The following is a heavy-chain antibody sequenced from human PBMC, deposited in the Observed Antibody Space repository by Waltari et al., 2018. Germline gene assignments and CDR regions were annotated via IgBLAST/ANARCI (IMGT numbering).Heavy chain of an antibody. V-gene: IGHV1-69*06. J-gene: IGHJ4*02. Sequence: GLEWMGRIIPIFGTANYAQKFQGRVTITADKSTSTAYMELSSLRSEDTAVYYCARQVGYSSSWFGPRYYFDYWGQGTLVTVSS. CDR2: IIPIFGTA. D-gene: IGHD6-13*01. CDR3: ARQVGYSSSWFGPRYYFDY.